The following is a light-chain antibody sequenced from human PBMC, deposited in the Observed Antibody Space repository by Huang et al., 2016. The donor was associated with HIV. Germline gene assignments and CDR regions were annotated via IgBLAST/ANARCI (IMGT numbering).Light chain of an antibody. CDR3: QQYNTYLYT. CDR2: RAS. V-gene: IGKV1-5*03. CDR1: QNINTW. J-gene: IGKJ2*01. Sequence: DIQMTQSPSTLSASVGDRVTITCRASQNINTWLAWYQQIPGKAPNLLIYRASSLQIGVPSRFTGSGSGTEFTLTITSLQPDDLGTYYCQQYNTYLYTFGQGTKLEI.